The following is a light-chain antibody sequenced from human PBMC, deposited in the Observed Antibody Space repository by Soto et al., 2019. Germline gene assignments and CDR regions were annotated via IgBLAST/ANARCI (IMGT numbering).Light chain of an antibody. Sequence: EVVMTQSPATLSVSPGERATLSCRASQYISKYLAWYQQRPGQAPRLLIYGASTRATGIPARFSGSGSGTEFTLTISSLQSEDFAVYFCHQYNNWPRTFGQGTRLEIK. CDR1: QYISKY. J-gene: IGKJ5*01. CDR2: GAS. V-gene: IGKV3-15*01. CDR3: HQYNNWPRT.